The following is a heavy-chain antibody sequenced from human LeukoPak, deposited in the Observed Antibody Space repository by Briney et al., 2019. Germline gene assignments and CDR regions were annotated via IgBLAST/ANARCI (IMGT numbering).Heavy chain of an antibody. CDR2: ISGSGGST. CDR3: AKGYSSSWYYFDY. J-gene: IGHJ4*02. V-gene: IGHV3-23*01. D-gene: IGHD6-13*01. CDR1: GFPFSSYA. Sequence: GSLRLSCAASGFPFSSYAMSWVRQAPGKGLEWVSAISGSGGSTYNADSVKGRFTISRDNSENTLYLQMNSLRAEDTAVYYCAKGYSSSWYYFDYWGQGTLVTVSS.